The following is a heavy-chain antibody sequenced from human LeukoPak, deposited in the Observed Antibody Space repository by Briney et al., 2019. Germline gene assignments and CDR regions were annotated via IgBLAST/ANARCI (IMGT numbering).Heavy chain of an antibody. Sequence: PGESLTVSCAVSGYIFRDYYLSWMRQPPRGGLVGVSYISYRSSTIHYTPSVRGRFTISRDNAKNPLSLQMNALRASDTAVYFWARDYVWGSSNDYWGQRILGTVSS. CDR3: ARDYVWGSSNDY. J-gene: IGHJ4*02. CDR1: GYIFRDYY. D-gene: IGHD3-16*01. CDR2: ISYRSSTI. V-gene: IGHV3-11*04.